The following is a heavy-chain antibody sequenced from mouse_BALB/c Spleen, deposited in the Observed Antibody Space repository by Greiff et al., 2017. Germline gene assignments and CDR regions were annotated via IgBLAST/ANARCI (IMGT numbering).Heavy chain of an antibody. CDR1: GFTFSDYY. V-gene: IGHV5-4*02. J-gene: IGHJ4*01. Sequence: EVQGVESGGGLVKPGGSLKLSCAASGFTFSDYYMYWVRQTPEKRLEWVATISDGGSYTYYPDSVKGRFTISRDNAKNNLYLQMSSLKSEDTAMYYCATRVVAPMDYWGQGTSVTVSS. D-gene: IGHD1-1*01. CDR2: ISDGGSYT. CDR3: ATRVVAPMDY.